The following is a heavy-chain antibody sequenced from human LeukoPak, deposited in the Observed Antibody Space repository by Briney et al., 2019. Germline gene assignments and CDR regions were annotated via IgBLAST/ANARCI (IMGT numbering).Heavy chain of an antibody. Sequence: PSETLSLTCTVSGGSISSSSYYWGWIRQPPGKGLEWIGSIYCSGSTYYNPSLKSRVTISVDTSKNQFSLKLSSVTAAATAVYYCASGRITMIVVIKGPFDYWGQGTLVTVSS. CDR3: ASGRITMIVVIKGPFDY. D-gene: IGHD3-22*01. V-gene: IGHV4-39*01. J-gene: IGHJ4*02. CDR1: GGSISSSSYY. CDR2: IYCSGST.